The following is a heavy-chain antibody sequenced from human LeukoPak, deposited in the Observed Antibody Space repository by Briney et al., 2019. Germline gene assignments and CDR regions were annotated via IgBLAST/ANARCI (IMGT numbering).Heavy chain of an antibody. CDR1: GGSISSGGYS. Sequence: SETLSLTCAVSGGSISSGGYSWSWIRQPPGKGLEWIGYIYHSGSTYYNPSLKSRVTISVDRSKNQFSLKLSSVTAADTAVYYCARDAKYVWGNYRWFDPWGQGILVTVSS. V-gene: IGHV4-30-2*01. D-gene: IGHD3-16*02. CDR2: IYHSGST. J-gene: IGHJ5*02. CDR3: ARDAKYVWGNYRWFDP.